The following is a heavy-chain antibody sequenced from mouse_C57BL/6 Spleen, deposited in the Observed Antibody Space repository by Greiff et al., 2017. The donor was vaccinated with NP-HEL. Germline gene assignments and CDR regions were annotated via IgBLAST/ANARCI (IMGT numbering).Heavy chain of an antibody. D-gene: IGHD4-1*01. V-gene: IGHV1-19*01. Sequence: EVQLQQSGPVLVKPGASVKMSCKASGYTFTDYYMNWVKQSHGKSLEWIGVINPYNGGTSYNQKFKGKATLTVDKSSSTAYMELNSLTSEDSAVYYWGSNWDDGYYFDYWGQGTTLTVSS. CDR3: GSNWDDGYYFDY. CDR2: INPYNGGT. J-gene: IGHJ2*01. CDR1: GYTFTDYY.